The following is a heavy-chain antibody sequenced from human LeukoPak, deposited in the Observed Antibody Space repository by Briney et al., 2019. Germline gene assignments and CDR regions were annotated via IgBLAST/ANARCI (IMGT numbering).Heavy chain of an antibody. CDR3: TTLAAAGTSGDAFDI. Sequence: GGSLRLSCAASGFTFSNAWMSWVRQAAGKGLEWVGRIKSKTDGGTTDYAAPVKGRFTISRDDSKNTLYLQMNSLKTEDTAVYYCTTLAAAGTSGDAFDIWGQGTMVTVSS. CDR1: GFTFSNAW. J-gene: IGHJ3*02. CDR2: IKSKTDGGTT. D-gene: IGHD6-13*01. V-gene: IGHV3-15*01.